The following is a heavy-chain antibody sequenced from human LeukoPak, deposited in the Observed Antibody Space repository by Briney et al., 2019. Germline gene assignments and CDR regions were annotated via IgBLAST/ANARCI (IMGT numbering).Heavy chain of an antibody. Sequence: QPGRSLRLSCAASGFTFSSYAMHWVRQAPGKGLEWVSAISGSGGSTYYADSVKGRFTISRDNSKNTLYLQMNSLRAEDTAVYYCAKADSFYKSIAARPAFYFDYWGQETLVTVSS. J-gene: IGHJ4*02. CDR3: AKADSFYKSIAARPAFYFDY. CDR2: ISGSGGST. CDR1: GFTFSSYA. V-gene: IGHV3-23*01. D-gene: IGHD6-6*01.